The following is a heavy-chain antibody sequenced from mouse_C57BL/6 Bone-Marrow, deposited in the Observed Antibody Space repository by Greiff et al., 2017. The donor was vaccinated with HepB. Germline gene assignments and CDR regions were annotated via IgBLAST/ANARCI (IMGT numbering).Heavy chain of an antibody. V-gene: IGHV5-6*01. CDR2: ISSGGSYT. CDR3: ARRIYPP. D-gene: IGHD2-1*01. Sequence: EVQGVESGGDLVKPGGSLKLSCAASGFTFSSYGMSWVRQTPDKRLEWVATISSGGSYTYYPDSVKGRFTISRDNAKNTLYLQMSSLKSDDTAMYYCARRIYPPWGQGTLVTVSA. J-gene: IGHJ3*01. CDR1: GFTFSSYG.